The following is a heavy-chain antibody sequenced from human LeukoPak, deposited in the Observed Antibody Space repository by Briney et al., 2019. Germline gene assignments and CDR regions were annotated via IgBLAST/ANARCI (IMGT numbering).Heavy chain of an antibody. J-gene: IGHJ3*02. Sequence: SETLSLTCSVSGGSISSYYWGWVRQPAGKGLEWIGRIYTSGSTNYNPSLKSRVTMSVDTSKNQFSLKLSSVTAADTAVYYCARLELLWFGESNTDDAFDIWGQGTMVTVSS. V-gene: IGHV4-4*07. CDR3: ARLELLWFGESNTDDAFDI. CDR2: IYTSGST. D-gene: IGHD3-10*01. CDR1: GGSISSYY.